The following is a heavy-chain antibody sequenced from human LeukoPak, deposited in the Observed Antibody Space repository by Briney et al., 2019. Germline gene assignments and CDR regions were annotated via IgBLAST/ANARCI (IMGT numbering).Heavy chain of an antibody. CDR3: ARVDIVVVPAANWFDP. V-gene: IGHV1-18*01. D-gene: IGHD2-2*03. CDR1: GYTFTSYG. CDR2: ISAYNGNT. J-gene: IGHJ5*02. Sequence: ASVKVSCKASGYTFTSYGISWVRQAPGQGLEWMGWISAYNGNTNYAQKLQGRVTMTTDTFTSTAYMELRSLRSDDTAVYYCARVDIVVVPAANWFDPWGQGTLVTVSS.